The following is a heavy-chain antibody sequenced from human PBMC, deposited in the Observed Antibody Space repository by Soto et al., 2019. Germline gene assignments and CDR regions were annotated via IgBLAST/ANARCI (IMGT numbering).Heavy chain of an antibody. CDR1: GFTFSSYA. D-gene: IGHD1-26*01. CDR3: ARRGSGSDYDY. Sequence: EVQLLESGGGLVQPGGSLRLSCAASGFTFSSYAMRWVRQAPVKGLEWVSAIRGSGGSTYYACSVKGRFTISRDNSKNTLYLQMNSLRAEDTAVYYCARRGSGSDYDYWGQGTLVSVSS. CDR2: IRGSGGST. V-gene: IGHV3-23*01. J-gene: IGHJ4*02.